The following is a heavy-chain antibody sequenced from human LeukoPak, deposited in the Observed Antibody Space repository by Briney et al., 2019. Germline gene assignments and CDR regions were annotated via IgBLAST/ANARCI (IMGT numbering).Heavy chain of an antibody. CDR1: GGSISSGSYY. J-gene: IGHJ4*02. D-gene: IGHD3-9*01. CDR3: ARGRYDILTGYYNWELDY. CDR2: IYTSGST. V-gene: IGHV4-61*02. Sequence: SETLSLTCTVSGGSISSGSYYWSWIRQPAGKGLEWIGRIYTSGSTNYNPSLKSRVTTSVDTSKNQFSLKLSSVTAADTAVYYCARGRYDILTGYYNWELDYWGQGTLVTVSS.